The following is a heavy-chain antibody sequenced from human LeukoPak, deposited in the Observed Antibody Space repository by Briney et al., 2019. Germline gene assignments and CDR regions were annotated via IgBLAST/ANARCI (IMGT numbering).Heavy chain of an antibody. CDR1: GFTFSSYE. CDR3: TTGSTRGSY. J-gene: IGHJ4*02. V-gene: IGHV3-48*03. D-gene: IGHD3-10*01. Sequence: PGGSLRLSCAASGFTFSSYEMNWVRQAPGKGLEWVSYISSSGSTIYYADSVKGRFTISRDNAKNSLYLQMNSLRAEDTAVYYCTTGSTRGSYWGQGTLVTVSS. CDR2: ISSSGSTI.